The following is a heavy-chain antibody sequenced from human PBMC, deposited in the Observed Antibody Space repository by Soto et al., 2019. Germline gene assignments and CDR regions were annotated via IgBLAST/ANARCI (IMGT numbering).Heavy chain of an antibody. CDR2: ISAYNGNT. Sequence: GASVKVSCKASGYTFTSYGISWVRQAPGQGLEWMGWISAYNGNTNYAQKLQGRVTMTTDTSTSTAYMELRSLRSDDTAVYYCARDRNYDFWSGYYPPGHYYGMDVWGQGTTVTVSS. J-gene: IGHJ6*02. CDR3: ARDRNYDFWSGYYPPGHYYGMDV. V-gene: IGHV1-18*01. CDR1: GYTFTSYG. D-gene: IGHD3-3*01.